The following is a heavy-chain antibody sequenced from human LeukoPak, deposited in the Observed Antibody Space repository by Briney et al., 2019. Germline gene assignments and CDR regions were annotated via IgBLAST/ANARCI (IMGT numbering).Heavy chain of an antibody. J-gene: IGHJ4*02. Sequence: PGGSLRLSCEASGFTFNTYCMNWARQAPGKGLEWVSSIDSSGGYMFYADSVKGRFIISRDNPTDSLYLQMNSLRVEDTAVYYCLRGDRRDYWGQGTLVTVSS. V-gene: IGHV3-21*06. CDR1: GFTFNTYC. CDR2: IDSSGGYM. CDR3: LRGDRRDY.